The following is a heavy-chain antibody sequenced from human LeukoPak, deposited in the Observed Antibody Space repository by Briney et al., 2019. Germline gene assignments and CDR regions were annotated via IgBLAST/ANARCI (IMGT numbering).Heavy chain of an antibody. J-gene: IGHJ3*02. CDR3: AGGSMGGHDAFDI. CDR2: INHSGST. Sequence: GSLRLSCAASGFTFSSYWMSWVRQAPGKGLEWIGEINHSGSTNYNPSLKSRVTISVDTSKNQFSLKLSSVTAADTAVYYCAGGSMGGHDAFDIWGQGTMVTVSS. D-gene: IGHD1-26*01. V-gene: IGHV4-34*08. CDR1: GFTFSSYW.